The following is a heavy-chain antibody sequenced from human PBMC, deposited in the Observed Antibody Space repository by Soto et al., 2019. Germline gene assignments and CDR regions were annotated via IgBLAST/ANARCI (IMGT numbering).Heavy chain of an antibody. CDR1: GFTFSSYG. CDR3: AREAVQSPQYYYGSGSCSPNWFDP. D-gene: IGHD3-10*01. V-gene: IGHV3-33*01. J-gene: IGHJ5*02. CDR2: IWYDGSNK. Sequence: QVQLVESGGGVVQPGRSLRLSCAASGFTFSSYGMHWVRQAPGKGLEWVAVIWYDGSNKYYADSVKGRFTISRDNSKNTLYLQMNSLRAEDTAVYYCAREAVQSPQYYYGSGSCSPNWFDPWGQGTLVTVSS.